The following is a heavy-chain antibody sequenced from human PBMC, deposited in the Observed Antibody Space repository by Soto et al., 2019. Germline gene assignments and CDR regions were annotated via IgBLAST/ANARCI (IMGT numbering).Heavy chain of an antibody. CDR1: GGSISSGGYY. Sequence: QVQLQESGPGLVKPSQTLSLTCTVSGGSISSGGYYWSWIRQHPGKGLEWIGYIYYSGSTYYNPFLKSRVTXSGXPSKDQFSLKLSSVTAADTAVYYCARSATIRGFDYWGQGTLVTVSS. J-gene: IGHJ4*02. V-gene: IGHV4-31*03. CDR3: ARSATIRGFDY. CDR2: IYYSGST. D-gene: IGHD5-12*01.